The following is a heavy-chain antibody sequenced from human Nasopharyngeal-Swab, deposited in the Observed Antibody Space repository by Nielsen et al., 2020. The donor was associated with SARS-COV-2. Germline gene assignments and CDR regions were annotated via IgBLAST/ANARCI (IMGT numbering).Heavy chain of an antibody. Sequence: GRSLRLSCAASGFTVSSYGMHWVRQAPGKGLEWVAVISYDGSNKYYADSVKGRFTISRDYSKNTLYLQMNSLRAEDTAVYYCARVLLTHYYYYMDVWGKGTTVTVSS. CDR3: ARVLLTHYYYYMDV. J-gene: IGHJ6*03. D-gene: IGHD2-21*02. CDR1: GFTVSSYG. CDR2: ISYDGSNK. V-gene: IGHV3-30*03.